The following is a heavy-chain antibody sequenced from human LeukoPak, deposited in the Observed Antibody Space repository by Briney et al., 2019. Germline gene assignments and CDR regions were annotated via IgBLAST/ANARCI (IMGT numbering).Heavy chain of an antibody. CDR3: ARGRGDTVVAPSAMRGGNWFDP. D-gene: IGHD2-2*01. V-gene: IGHV1-2*02. Sequence: GASVKVSCKASGYGFTGYYMHWVRQAPGQGLEWMGWINPNSGGTNYAQKFQGRVTMTRDTSISTAHMELNNLRSDDTAVYYCARGRGDTVVAPSAMRGGNWFDPWGQGTLVTVSS. J-gene: IGHJ5*02. CDR2: INPNSGGT. CDR1: GYGFTGYY.